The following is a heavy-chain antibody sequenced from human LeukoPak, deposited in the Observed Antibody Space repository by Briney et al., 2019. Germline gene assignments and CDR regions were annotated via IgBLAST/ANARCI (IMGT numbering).Heavy chain of an antibody. D-gene: IGHD3-10*02. Sequence: PSETLSLTCAVYGGSFSGYYWSWIRQPPGKGLEWIGEINHSGSTNYNPSLKSRVTISVDTSKNQFSLKLSSVTAADTAVYYCASIFGVNPNNFDYWGQGTLVTVSS. CDR2: INHSGST. J-gene: IGHJ4*02. CDR3: ASIFGVNPNNFDY. V-gene: IGHV4-34*01. CDR1: GGSFSGYY.